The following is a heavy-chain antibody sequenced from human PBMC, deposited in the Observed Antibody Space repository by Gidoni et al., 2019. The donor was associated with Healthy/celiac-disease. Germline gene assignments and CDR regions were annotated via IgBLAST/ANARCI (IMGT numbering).Heavy chain of an antibody. D-gene: IGHD3-10*01. J-gene: IGHJ5*02. V-gene: IGHV3-11*06. CDR2: ISSSSSYT. Sequence: QVQLVESGGGVVKPGGSLRLSCAASGFTFSDYYMSWIRQAPGKGLEWVSYISSSSSYTNYADSVKGRFTISRDNAKNSLYLQMNSLRAEDTAVYYCARSLGEGDWFDPWGQGTLVTVSS. CDR3: ARSLGEGDWFDP. CDR1: GFTFSDYY.